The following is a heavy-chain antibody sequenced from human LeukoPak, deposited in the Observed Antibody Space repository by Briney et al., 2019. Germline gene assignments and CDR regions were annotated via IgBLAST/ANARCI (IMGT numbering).Heavy chain of an antibody. CDR1: GGSISSYY. V-gene: IGHV4-4*07. J-gene: IGHJ5*02. CDR3: ARDLGYYYDSSGYYGGDNWFDR. D-gene: IGHD3-22*01. Sequence: SETLSLTCTVSGGSISSYYWSWIRQPAGKGLEWIGRIYTSGSTNYNPSLKSRVTMSVDTSKNQFSLKLSSVPAADTAVYYCARDLGYYYDSSGYYGGDNWFDRWGQGTLVTVSS. CDR2: IYTSGST.